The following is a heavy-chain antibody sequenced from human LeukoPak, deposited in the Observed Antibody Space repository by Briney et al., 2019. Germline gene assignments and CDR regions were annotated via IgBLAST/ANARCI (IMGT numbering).Heavy chain of an antibody. CDR3: AKEGFCSSTSCYGLDY. CDR2: ISWDGGST. J-gene: IGHJ4*02. CDR1: GFTFDDYA. D-gene: IGHD2-2*01. Sequence: PGGSLRLSCAASGFTFDDYAMHWVRQAPGKGLEWVSLISWDGGSTYYADSVKGRFTISRDNSKNSLYLQMNSLRAEDTALHYCAKEGFCSSTSCYGLDYWGQGTLVTVSS. V-gene: IGHV3-43D*03.